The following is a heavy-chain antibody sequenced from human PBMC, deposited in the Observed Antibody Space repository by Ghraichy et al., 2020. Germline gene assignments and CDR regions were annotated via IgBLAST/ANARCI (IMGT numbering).Heavy chain of an antibody. D-gene: IGHD2-15*01. CDR2: LSVSGIDI. CDR1: GFTFSSYA. CDR3: AKRPVGCSGGSCPTPFYFDY. J-gene: IGHJ4*02. Sequence: GGSLRLSCATSGFTFSSYAMSWVRQAPGKGLEWVSTLSVSGIDIYYADSVRGRFIISRDSSKNMLYLQMNSLRAEDTAVYYCAKRPVGCSGGSCPTPFYFDYWGQGTLVTVSS. V-gene: IGHV3-23*01.